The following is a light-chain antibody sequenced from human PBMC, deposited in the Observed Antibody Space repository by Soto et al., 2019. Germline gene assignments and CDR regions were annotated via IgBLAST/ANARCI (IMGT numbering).Light chain of an antibody. CDR3: FSYTSSGTYV. V-gene: IGLV2-14*01. CDR1: SSDVGNYKY. J-gene: IGLJ1*01. CDR2: EVS. Sequence: QSVLTQPASVSGSPGQSITISCTGTSSDVGNYKYVSWYQQHPGKAPKLMIYEVSNRPSGVSNRLSGSKSGNTASLTISGXQAEDETDYFCFSYTSSGTYVFGTGTKVTVL.